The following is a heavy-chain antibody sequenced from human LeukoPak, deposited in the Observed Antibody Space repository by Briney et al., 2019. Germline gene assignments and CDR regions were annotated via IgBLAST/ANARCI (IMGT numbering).Heavy chain of an antibody. Sequence: GASVKVPCKASGGTFSSYAISWVRQAPGQGLEWMGRIIPILGIANYAQKFQGRVTITADKSTSTAYMELSSLRSEDTAVYYCARGSYYDSSGYYYYGMDVWGQGTTVTVSS. V-gene: IGHV1-69*04. CDR3: ARGSYYDSSGYYYYGMDV. CDR2: IIPILGIA. CDR1: GGTFSSYA. D-gene: IGHD3-22*01. J-gene: IGHJ6*02.